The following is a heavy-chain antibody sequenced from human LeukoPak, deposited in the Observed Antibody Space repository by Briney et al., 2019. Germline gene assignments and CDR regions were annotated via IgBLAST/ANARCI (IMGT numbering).Heavy chain of an antibody. CDR2: INPNSGGT. V-gene: IGHV1-2*02. CDR3: ARLGIAVAGRYYYYMDV. Sequence: ASVKVSCKASGYTFTTYDINWVRQATGQGLEWMGWINPNSGGTNYAQKFQGRVTMTRDTSISTAYMELSRLRSDDTAVYYCARLGIAVAGRYYYYMDVWGKGTTVTVSS. D-gene: IGHD6-19*01. J-gene: IGHJ6*03. CDR1: GYTFTTYD.